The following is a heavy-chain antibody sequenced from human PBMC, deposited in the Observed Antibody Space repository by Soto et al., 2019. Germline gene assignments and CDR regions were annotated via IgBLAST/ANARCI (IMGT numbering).Heavy chain of an antibody. D-gene: IGHD1-26*01. Sequence: QVQLQQWGAGLLKPSETLSLTCAVYGGSFSGYIWTWIRQSPGKGLQWIGQINHSGSTDYNPSLKRRLTISLHTYRDQFPREMSSETASVTDVYYCARVLFSESSYSGGWYYFDNWSQGTLVTVSS. CDR1: GGSFSGYI. V-gene: IGHV4-34*01. CDR3: ARVLFSESSYSGGWYYFDN. J-gene: IGHJ4*02. CDR2: INHSGST.